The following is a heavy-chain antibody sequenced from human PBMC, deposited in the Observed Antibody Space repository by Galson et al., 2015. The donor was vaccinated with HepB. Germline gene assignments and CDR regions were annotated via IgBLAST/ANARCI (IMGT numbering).Heavy chain of an antibody. V-gene: IGHV3-30*04. J-gene: IGHJ4*02. CDR1: GFKLTDFA. D-gene: IGHD1-26*01. CDR2: ISHDGKHQ. Sequence: SLRLSCAVSGFKLTDFAMHWVRQAPGKGPEWVALISHDGKHQYYADSVRGRFTISRDISKNTLNLQMNSLRVEDTGIYYCARDPDDTEGYYMTFEYWGRGTLVTVSS. CDR3: ARDPDDTEGYYMTFEY.